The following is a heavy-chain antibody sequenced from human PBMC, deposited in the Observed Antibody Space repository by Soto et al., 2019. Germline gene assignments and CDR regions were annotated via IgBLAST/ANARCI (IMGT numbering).Heavy chain of an antibody. CDR3: AKVNGDLLYYYYYYMDV. J-gene: IGHJ6*03. CDR1: GFTFSSYA. CDR2: ISGSGGST. V-gene: IGHV3-23*01. D-gene: IGHD4-17*01. Sequence: PGGSLRLSCAASGFTFSSYAMSWVRQAPGKGLEWVSAISGSGGSTYYADSVKGRFTISRDNSKNTLYLQMNSLRAEDTAVYYCAKVNGDLLYYYYYYMDVWGKGTTVTVSS.